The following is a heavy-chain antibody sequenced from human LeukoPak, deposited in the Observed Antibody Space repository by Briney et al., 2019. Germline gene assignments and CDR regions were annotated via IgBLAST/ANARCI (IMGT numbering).Heavy chain of an antibody. CDR1: GFTFSSYA. J-gene: IGHJ4*02. CDR2: ISYDGSNK. Sequence: GGSLRLSCAASGFTFSSYAMHLVRQAPRKGLEWVGVISYDGSNKYYADSVKGRFTISRDNSKNTLYLQMNSLRAEDTAVYYCARDIGYRKSDAVAGITYWGQGTLVTVSS. D-gene: IGHD6-19*01. V-gene: IGHV3-30-3*01. CDR3: ARDIGYRKSDAVAGITY.